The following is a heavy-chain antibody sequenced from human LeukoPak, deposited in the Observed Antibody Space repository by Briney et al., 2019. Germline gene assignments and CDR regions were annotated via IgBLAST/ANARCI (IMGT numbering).Heavy chain of an antibody. J-gene: IGHJ5*02. CDR1: GFTLINYL. CDR3: ARDLDGYRSGNGA. Sequence: GGSLRLSCAASGFTLINYLMHSVRQAPGTGLVWVSRINTDGSSTDYADSVKGRFTVSRDNAKNTLYLQMNSLRAEDTAVYYCARDLDGYRSGNGAWGQGTLVTVSS. CDR2: INTDGSST. D-gene: IGHD5-12*01. V-gene: IGHV3-74*01.